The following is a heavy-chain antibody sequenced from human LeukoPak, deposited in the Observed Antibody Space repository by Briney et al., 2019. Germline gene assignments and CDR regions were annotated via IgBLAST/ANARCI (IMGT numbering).Heavy chain of an antibody. D-gene: IGHD2-15*01. CDR1: GGTFSSYA. CDR3: ARGYSSGGSCSD. J-gene: IGHJ4*02. CDR2: IIPIFGIA. V-gene: IGHV1-69*13. Sequence: ASVKVSCKASGGTFSSYAISWVRQAPGQGLEWMGRIIPIFGIANYAQKFQGRVTITADESTSTAYMELSSLRSEDTAVYYCARGYSSGGSCSDWGQGTLVTVSS.